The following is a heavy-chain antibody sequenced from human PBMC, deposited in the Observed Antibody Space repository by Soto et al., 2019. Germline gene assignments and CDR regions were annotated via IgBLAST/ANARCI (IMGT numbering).Heavy chain of an antibody. CDR2: IYPGDSDT. CDR1: GYSFTSYW. V-gene: IGHV5-51*01. J-gene: IGHJ6*02. D-gene: IGHD6-13*01. CDR3: ARSLRAAAGTPYYYGMDV. Sequence: GESLKISCKGSGYSFTSYWIGWVRQMPGKGLEWMGIIYPGDSDTRYSPSFQGQVTISADKSISTAYLQWSSLKASDTAMYYCARSLRAAAGTPYYYGMDVWDQGTTVTVSS.